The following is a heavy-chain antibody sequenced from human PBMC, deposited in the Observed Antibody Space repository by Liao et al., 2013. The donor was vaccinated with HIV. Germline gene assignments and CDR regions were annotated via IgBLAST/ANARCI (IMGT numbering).Heavy chain of an antibody. CDR3: ARDRGHFDY. V-gene: IGHV4-61*02. Sequence: QVQLQESGPGLVKPSQTLSLTCTVSGDSIRSGSYYWSWIRQPAGKGLEWIGRIYTSGSTNYNPSLRSRVTISGDMSRNQFSLKLSSVTAADTAVYYCARDRGHFDYWGQGTLVTVSS. CDR1: GDSIRSGSYY. CDR2: IYTSGST. J-gene: IGHJ4*02.